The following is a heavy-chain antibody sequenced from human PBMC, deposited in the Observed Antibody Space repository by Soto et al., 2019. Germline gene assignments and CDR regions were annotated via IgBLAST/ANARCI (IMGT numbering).Heavy chain of an antibody. D-gene: IGHD3-9*01. CDR1: GYTFSSYD. CDR3: ARKGFLDWFLDF. Sequence: QVQLVQSGAEVKKPGASVKISCKASGYTFSSYDINWVRQAAGQGLEWMGWVNPNSGDTDYAQKFQGRVTMTRDTSIRTAYMELSSLRSEDLAVYYCARKGFLDWFLDFWGQGTLVTVSS. V-gene: IGHV1-8*01. J-gene: IGHJ4*02. CDR2: VNPNSGDT.